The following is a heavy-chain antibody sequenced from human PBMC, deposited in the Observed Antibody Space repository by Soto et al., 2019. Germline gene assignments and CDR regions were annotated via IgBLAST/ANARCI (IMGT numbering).Heavy chain of an antibody. CDR2: ISSSSSTI. CDR3: AREHCSSTSCLNVFDS. CDR1: GFTFSSYS. J-gene: IGHJ4*02. V-gene: IGHV3-48*01. Sequence: EVQLVESGGGLVQPGGSLRLSCAASGFTFSSYSMNWVRQAPGKGLEWVSYISSSSSTIYYADSVKGRFTISRDNAKNSLYLQMNSLRAEDTAVYYCAREHCSSTSCLNVFDSWGQGTLVTVSS. D-gene: IGHD2-2*01.